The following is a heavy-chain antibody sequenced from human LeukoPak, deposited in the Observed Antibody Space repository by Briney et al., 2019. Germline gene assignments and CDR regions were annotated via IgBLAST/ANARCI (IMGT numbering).Heavy chain of an antibody. V-gene: IGHV3-7*01. J-gene: IGHJ5*02. CDR3: VRDWPGDSYGADP. Sequence: GGSLRLSCAASGFTFSNYWMNWVRQAPGKGLEWVANIRQDGSQKYYVDSEKGRFTISRDNAKNSPYLQMNSLRAEDTAVYYCVRDWPGDSYGADPWGQGTLVTVSS. D-gene: IGHD5-18*01. CDR1: GFTFSNYW. CDR2: IRQDGSQK.